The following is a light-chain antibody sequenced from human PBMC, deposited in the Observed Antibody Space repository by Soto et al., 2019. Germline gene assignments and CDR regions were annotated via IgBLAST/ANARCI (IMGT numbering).Light chain of an antibody. J-gene: IGKJ2*01. CDR2: WAS. Sequence: DIVMTQSPDSLAVSLGERATINCKSSQSVLYSSNNKNYLAWYQQKPGQPPKLLIYWASTRESGVPDRFSGSGSGTDFTLTISSLEAEDVAVYCQQYYITPYTFGQGTKLEIK. CDR1: QSVLYSSNNKNY. V-gene: IGKV4-1*01. CDR3: QQYYITPYT.